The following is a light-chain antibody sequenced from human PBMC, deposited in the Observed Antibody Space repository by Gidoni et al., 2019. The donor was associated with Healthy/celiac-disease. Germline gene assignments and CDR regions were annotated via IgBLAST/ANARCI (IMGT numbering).Light chain of an antibody. CDR1: QSVSSSC. CDR3: QQYGSSPWT. CDR2: GAS. Sequence: EIVFTQSPGHLSLSSGERATLSCRASQSVSSSCLAWYQQKPGQAPRLHIYGASSRATGIPGRFSGSGSGTDFTLTISRLEPEDFAVYYCQQYGSSPWTFGQGTKVEIK. V-gene: IGKV3-20*01. J-gene: IGKJ1*01.